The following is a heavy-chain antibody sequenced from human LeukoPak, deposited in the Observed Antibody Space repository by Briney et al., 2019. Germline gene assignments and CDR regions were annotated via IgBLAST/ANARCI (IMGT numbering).Heavy chain of an antibody. V-gene: IGHV3-7*04. CDR3: ARDKRGYFDPNWFDP. CDR2: IKQDGGEK. D-gene: IGHD3-9*01. J-gene: IGHJ5*02. CDR1: GFTFSGYW. Sequence: GGSLRLSCAAPGFTFSGYWKPWVRPAPGKGREGVANIKQDGGEKYYVDSVKGRFAISRDNAKNSLYLQMNSLRAEDTAVYYCARDKRGYFDPNWFDPWGQGTLVTVSS.